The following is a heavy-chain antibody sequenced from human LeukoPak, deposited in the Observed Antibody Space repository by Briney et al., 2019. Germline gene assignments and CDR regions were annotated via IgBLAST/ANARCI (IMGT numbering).Heavy chain of an antibody. D-gene: IGHD1-26*01. CDR3: VRHDRILGN. CDR2: IYYSGST. Sequence: SETLSLTCTVSGGSISSSSYYWGWIRQPPEEGLGWIGSIYYSGSTYYNPSLKGRVTISVDTSKNQFSLKLSSVTAADTAVYDCVRHDRILGNWGQGTLVTVSS. CDR1: GGSISSSSYY. V-gene: IGHV4-39*01. J-gene: IGHJ4*02.